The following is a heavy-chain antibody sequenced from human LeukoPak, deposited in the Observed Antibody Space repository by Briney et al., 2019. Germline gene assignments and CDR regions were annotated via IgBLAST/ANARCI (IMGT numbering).Heavy chain of an antibody. D-gene: IGHD3-10*01. Sequence: VSVKVSCKASGYTFTSYYMHWVRQAPGQGLEWMGIINPGGGSTSYAQKFQGRVTMTRDTSTSTVYMELSSLRSEDTAVYYCARDLADAGVPPTYGMDVWGQGTTVTVSS. V-gene: IGHV1-46*01. CDR3: ARDLADAGVPPTYGMDV. CDR2: INPGGGST. J-gene: IGHJ6*02. CDR1: GYTFTSYY.